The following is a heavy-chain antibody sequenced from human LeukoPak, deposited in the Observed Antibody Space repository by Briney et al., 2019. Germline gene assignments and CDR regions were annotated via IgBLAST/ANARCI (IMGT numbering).Heavy chain of an antibody. CDR1: GGTFSSYG. CDR3: ARGVVPKYYYYGMDV. J-gene: IGHJ6*02. Sequence: GSSVKVSCKASGGTFSSYGISWVRQAPGQGLEWMGWISAYNGNTNYAQKLQGRVTMTTDTSTSTAYMELRSLRSDDTAVYYCARGVVPKYYYYGMDVWGQGTTVTVSS. V-gene: IGHV1-18*01. CDR2: ISAYNGNT. D-gene: IGHD2-21*01.